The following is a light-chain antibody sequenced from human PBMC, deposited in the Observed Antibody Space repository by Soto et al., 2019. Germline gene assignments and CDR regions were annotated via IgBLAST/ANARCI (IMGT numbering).Light chain of an antibody. CDR3: SSYTSSGTWM. CDR2: EVS. CDR1: SSDVGGHNY. Sequence: QSALTQPASVSGSPGQSITISCTGTSSDVGGHNYVSWYQQNPGKAPKLMVYEVSNRPAGVSNRFSGSKSGNTASLTISGLQAEDEADYYCSSYTSSGTWMFDGGTKLTVL. V-gene: IGLV2-14*01. J-gene: IGLJ3*02.